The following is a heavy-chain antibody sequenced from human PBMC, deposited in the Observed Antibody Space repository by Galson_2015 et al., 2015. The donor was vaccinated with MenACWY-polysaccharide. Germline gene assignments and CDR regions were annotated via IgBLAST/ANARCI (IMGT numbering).Heavy chain of an antibody. V-gene: IGHV3-23*01. Sequence: SLRLSCAASGLTFSSFAMSWVRQAPGKGLEWVSAISGSGGSTSYADSVKGRFTISRDNSKNTLNLQMNSLRAEDTAVYYCAKTYSYASGWFGPWGQGTLVTVSS. CDR3: AKTYSYASGWFGP. CDR1: GLTFSSFA. CDR2: ISGSGGST. J-gene: IGHJ5*02. D-gene: IGHD5-18*01.